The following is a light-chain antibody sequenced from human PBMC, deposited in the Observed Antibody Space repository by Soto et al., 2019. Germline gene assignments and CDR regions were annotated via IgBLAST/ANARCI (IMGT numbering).Light chain of an antibody. J-gene: IGKJ2*03. CDR3: QQYYSSPFG. CDR1: QSVLYSSNNKNY. Sequence: DIVLTQSPDSLAVSLGERATINCKSSQSVLYSSNNKNYLAWYQQKPGQPPKLLIYWASTRESGVPDRFSGSGSGTDFTLTISGRQAEDVAVYYCQQYYSSPFGFGQGTKLEIK. V-gene: IGKV4-1*01. CDR2: WAS.